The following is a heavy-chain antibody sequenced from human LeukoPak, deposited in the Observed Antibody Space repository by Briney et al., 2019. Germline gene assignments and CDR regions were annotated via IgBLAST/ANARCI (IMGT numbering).Heavy chain of an antibody. V-gene: IGHV1-69*05. D-gene: IGHD3-10*01. J-gene: IGHJ3*02. CDR2: IIPIFGTA. Sequence: SVKVSCKASGGTFSSYAISWVRQAPGQGLEWMGRIIPIFGTANYAQKFQGRVTITTDESTSTAYMELSSLRAEDTAVYYCAKEVYYGSGRSAFDIWGQGTMVTVSS. CDR3: AKEVYYGSGRSAFDI. CDR1: GGTFSSYA.